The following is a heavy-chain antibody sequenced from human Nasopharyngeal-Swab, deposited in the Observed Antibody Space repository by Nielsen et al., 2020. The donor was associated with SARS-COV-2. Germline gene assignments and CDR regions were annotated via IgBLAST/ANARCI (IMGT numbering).Heavy chain of an antibody. J-gene: IGHJ6*02. Sequence: GESLKISCAASGFTFTSYPLSWVRQAPGKGLEWVSGVSERGNPYYADSVKGRFTLYRDNSKNTLSLQMNSLRAEDTAVYYCAKVLTGANIYYSLDVWGQGTTVTVSS. CDR2: VSERGNP. CDR1: GFTFTSYP. CDR3: AKVLTGANIYYSLDV. V-gene: IGHV3-23*01. D-gene: IGHD3-9*01.